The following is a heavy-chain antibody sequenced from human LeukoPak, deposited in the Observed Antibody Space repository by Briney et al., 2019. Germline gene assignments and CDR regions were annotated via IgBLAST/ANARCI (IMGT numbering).Heavy chain of an antibody. Sequence: PSETLSLTCTVSGASISSDYWSWIRQPPGKGLEWIGYIYITGNTNYSPSLKSRVTMSLDTSKNQFFLKLSSVTATDTAVYYCARHPFFNPFDYWGLGTLVTVSS. CDR1: GASISSDY. CDR2: IYITGNT. D-gene: IGHD3-3*01. CDR3: ARHPFFNPFDY. J-gene: IGHJ4*02. V-gene: IGHV4-59*08.